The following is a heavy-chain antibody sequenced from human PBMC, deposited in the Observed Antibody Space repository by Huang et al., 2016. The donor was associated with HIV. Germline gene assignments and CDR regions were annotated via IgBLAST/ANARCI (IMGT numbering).Heavy chain of an antibody. Sequence: QVKLVQSGAEVKKPGASVKVSCKTSGYTFSGYAITWVRQAPGQGFEWMGWVSPYNGDTNYVQNLQGRVTMTTDMSTTTAYMELRSLTADDMAIYYCARKFGRDFDYWGQGTLVTVSS. D-gene: IGHD3-16*01. CDR3: ARKFGRDFDY. CDR1: GYTFSGYA. CDR2: VSPYNGDT. V-gene: IGHV1-18*03. J-gene: IGHJ4*02.